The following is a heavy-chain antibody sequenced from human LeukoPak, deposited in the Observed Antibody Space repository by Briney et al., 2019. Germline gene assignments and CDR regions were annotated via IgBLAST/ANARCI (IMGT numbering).Heavy chain of an antibody. J-gene: IGHJ6*04. CDR2: ISYSGST. Sequence: SETLSLTRTVSVGSSSSSNYYWGCIRQPPEKGLEWIGSISYSGSTYYNPSLKSRVTISVDTSKNQFSLKLSSVTAADTAVYYCASLSITMIVVADVWGKGTTVTVSS. CDR3: ASLSITMIVVADV. CDR1: VGSSSSSNYY. V-gene: IGHV4-39*01. D-gene: IGHD3-22*01.